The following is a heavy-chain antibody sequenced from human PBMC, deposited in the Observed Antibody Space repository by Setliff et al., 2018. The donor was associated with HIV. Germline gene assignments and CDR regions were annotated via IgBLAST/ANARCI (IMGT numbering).Heavy chain of an antibody. J-gene: IGHJ4*01. V-gene: IGHV4-34*01. CDR3: ARGRDYTGSWFRPFYLDF. CDR1: GGSFSAYH. D-gene: IGHD3-3*01. Sequence: SETLSLTCAVYGGSFSAYHWSWIRQTPGKGLEWWGEINHSGSTAYNLALESRVSTSIDTSKNQFSLKLTSVTAADTAIYYCARGRDYTGSWFRPFYLDFWGHGNLVTVSS. CDR2: INHSGST.